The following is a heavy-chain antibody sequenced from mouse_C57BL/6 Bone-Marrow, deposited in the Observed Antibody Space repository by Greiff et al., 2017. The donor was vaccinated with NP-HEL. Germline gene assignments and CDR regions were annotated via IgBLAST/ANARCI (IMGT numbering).Heavy chain of an antibody. J-gene: IGHJ2*01. CDR3: ARGKSGTDFDY. CDR2: IRNKANGYTT. Sequence: EVQLVESGGGLVQPGGSLSLSCAASGFTFTDYYMSWVRQPPGKALEWLGFIRNKANGYTTEYSASVKGRFTISRDNSQSILYLQMNALRAEDSATYYCARGKSGTDFDYWGQGTTLTVSS. CDR1: GFTFTDYY. V-gene: IGHV7-3*01. D-gene: IGHD4-1*01.